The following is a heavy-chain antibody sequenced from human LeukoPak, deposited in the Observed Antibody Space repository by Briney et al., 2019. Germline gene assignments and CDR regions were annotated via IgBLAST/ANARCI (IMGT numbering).Heavy chain of an antibody. V-gene: IGHV1-3*04. J-gene: IGHJ1*01. CDR3: ARVPLHDASGRYYPH. Sequence: ASVKVSCKTSGYTFTNYGMHWVRQAPRQSLEWMGWINTGNGNTKSSQKFQDRVTLTRDTSASTAYMELNSLNSEDTAVYYCARVPLHDASGRYYPHWGQGTLVTVSS. D-gene: IGHD3-22*01. CDR1: GYTFTNYG. CDR2: INTGNGNT.